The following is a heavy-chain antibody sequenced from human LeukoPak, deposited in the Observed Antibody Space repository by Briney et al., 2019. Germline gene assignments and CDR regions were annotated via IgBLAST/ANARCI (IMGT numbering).Heavy chain of an antibody. J-gene: IGHJ5*02. V-gene: IGHV1-18*01. D-gene: IGHD3-10*01. CDR2: ISAYNGNT. CDR1: GYTFTSYG. CDR3: ARARITMVRGVSWFDP. Sequence: ASVKVSCKASGYTFTSYGISWVRQAPGQGLEWMGWISAYNGNTNYAQRLQGRVTMTRDTSTSTVYMELSSLRSEDTAVYYCARARITMVRGVSWFDPWGQGTLVTVSS.